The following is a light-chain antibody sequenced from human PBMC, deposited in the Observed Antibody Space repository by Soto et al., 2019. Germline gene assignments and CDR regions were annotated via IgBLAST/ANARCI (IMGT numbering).Light chain of an antibody. J-gene: IGLJ1*01. CDR2: ANS. CDR3: KSYTSSLTLRV. Sequence: QSVLTQPPSVSGAPGQRVTISCTGSSSNIGAGYDVHWYQQLPGTAPKLLIYANSNRPSGVPNRFSGSKSGTTASLAITGLQADDEADYYCKSYTSSLTLRVFGTGTKLTVL. CDR1: SSNIGAGYD. V-gene: IGLV1-40*01.